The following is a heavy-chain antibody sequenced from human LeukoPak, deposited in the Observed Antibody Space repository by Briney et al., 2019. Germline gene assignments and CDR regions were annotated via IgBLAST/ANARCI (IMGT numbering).Heavy chain of an antibody. CDR1: AFTSSRYA. J-gene: IGHJ4*02. CDR3: AKEDCGVDCSTFDY. D-gene: IGHD2-21*02. V-gene: IGHV3-23*01. Sequence: GSLILSCAASAFTSSRYAMSWVRQAPGQGLEWVSAISGSGGTTYYADSVKGRFTISRDNSKSTLYLQMNSLRAEDTAVYYCAKEDCGVDCSTFDYWGQGTLVTVSS. CDR2: ISGSGGTT.